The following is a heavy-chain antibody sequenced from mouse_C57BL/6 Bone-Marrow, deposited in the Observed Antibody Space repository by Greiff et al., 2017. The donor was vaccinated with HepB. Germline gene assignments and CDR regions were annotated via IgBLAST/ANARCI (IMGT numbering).Heavy chain of an antibody. V-gene: IGHV7-3*01. J-gene: IGHJ1*03. CDR1: GFTFTDYY. CDR2: IRNKANGNTT. CDR3: ARYKGDYGNYFYWYFDV. D-gene: IGHD2-1*01. Sequence: EVKLMESGGGLVQPGGSLSLSCAASGFTFTDYYMSWVRQPPGKGLEWLGFIRNKANGNTTEYSASVKGRFTISRDNSQSILYLQMNALRAEDSATYYCARYKGDYGNYFYWYFDVWGTGTTVTVSS.